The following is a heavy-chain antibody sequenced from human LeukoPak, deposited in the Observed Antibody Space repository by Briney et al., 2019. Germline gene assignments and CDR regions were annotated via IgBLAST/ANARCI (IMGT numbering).Heavy chain of an antibody. CDR3: ASNFYDVGGYYYRTPVQY. CDR1: RFTFTTFSDYV. CDR2: VSYDGGSE. D-gene: IGHD3-22*01. V-gene: IGHV3-30*09. J-gene: IGHJ4*02. Sequence: PGKSLRLSCAASRFTFTTFSDYVMHWARQAPGKGLECVAAVSYDGGSEYYADSVKGRFAVSRDNSKNTLYLQMRSLRPEDTADYYCASNFYDVGGYYYRTPVQYWGQGTPVTVSS.